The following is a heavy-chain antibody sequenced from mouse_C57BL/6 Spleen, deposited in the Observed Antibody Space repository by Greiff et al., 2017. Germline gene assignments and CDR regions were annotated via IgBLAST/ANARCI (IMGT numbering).Heavy chain of an antibody. D-gene: IGHD1-1*01. CDR2: IYPSSGNT. CDR1: GYTFTSYG. V-gene: IGHV1-81*01. CDR3: ARGDNKVVGAMAY. J-gene: IGHJ4*01. Sequence: VQLQQSGAELARPGASVTLSCKASGYTFTSYGISWVKQRPGQGLEWIGEIYPSSGNTYYNEKFKGKATLTADKSSSTAYMKLRRLTYEASAVYFCARGDNKVVGAMAYWGQGTSVTVYS.